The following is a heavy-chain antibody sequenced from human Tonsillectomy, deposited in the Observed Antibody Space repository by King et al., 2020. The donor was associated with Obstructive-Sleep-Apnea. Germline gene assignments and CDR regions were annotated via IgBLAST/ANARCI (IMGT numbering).Heavy chain of an antibody. CDR2: INSDGSST. D-gene: IGHD3-16*02. CDR3: AKTPYRYYGLDV. Sequence: VQLVESGGGLVQPGGSLRLSCAASGFTFSSYWMFWVRQTPGKGLVWVSRINSDGSSTSHADSLKGRFTISRDNAKNTLYLQMNSLRAEDTAVYYCAKTPYRYYGLDVWGQGTTVTVSS. J-gene: IGHJ6*02. CDR1: GFTFSSYW. V-gene: IGHV3-74*01.